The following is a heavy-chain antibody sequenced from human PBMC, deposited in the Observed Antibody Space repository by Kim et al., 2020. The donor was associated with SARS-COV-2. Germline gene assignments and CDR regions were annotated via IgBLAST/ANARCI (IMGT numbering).Heavy chain of an antibody. CDR2: IYDSGNA. V-gene: IGHV4-38-2*02. CDR1: GDSINSALF. CDR3: ARGVEP. Sequence: SETLSLTCTVSGDSINSALFWGWMRQPPGEGLQWLGLIYDSGNAFYNPSLKSRVSISVDTSKKHFSLRMTSVTAADTAISFCARGVEPWGQGTLVTVSS. J-gene: IGHJ4*02.